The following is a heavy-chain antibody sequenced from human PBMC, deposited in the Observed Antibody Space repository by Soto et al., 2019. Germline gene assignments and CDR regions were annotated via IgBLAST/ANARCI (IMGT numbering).Heavy chain of an antibody. CDR2: INHSGST. J-gene: IGHJ6*02. D-gene: IGHD3-10*01. V-gene: IGHV4-34*01. CDR3: ARLWFGELSPYYYYGMDV. CDR1: GGSFSGYY. Sequence: QVQLQQWGAGLLKPSETLSLTCAVYGGSFSGYYWSWIRQPPGKGLEWIGEINHSGSTNYNPSLKSRVTISVDTSKTQFSLKLSSVTAADTAVYYCARLWFGELSPYYYYGMDVWGQGTTVTVSS.